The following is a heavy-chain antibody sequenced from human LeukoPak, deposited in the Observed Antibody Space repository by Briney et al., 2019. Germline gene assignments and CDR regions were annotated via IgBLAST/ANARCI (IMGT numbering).Heavy chain of an antibody. CDR2: INPNSGGT. V-gene: IGHV1-2*02. J-gene: IGHJ4*02. Sequence: GASVKVSCKASGYTFTSYYMHWVRQAPGQGLEWMGWINPNSGGTNYAQKFQGRVTMTRDTSISTAYMELSRLRSDDTAVYYCARDGYSSSWYPGNYFDYWGQGTLVTVSS. CDR1: GYTFTSYY. CDR3: ARDGYSSSWYPGNYFDY. D-gene: IGHD6-13*01.